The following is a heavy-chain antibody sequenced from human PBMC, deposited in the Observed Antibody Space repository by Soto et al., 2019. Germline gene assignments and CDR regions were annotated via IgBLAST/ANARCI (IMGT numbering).Heavy chain of an antibody. Sequence: LSLTCTVSGGSISSYYWSWIRQPAGKGLEWIGRIYTSGSTNYNPSLKSRVTMSVDTSKNQFSLKLSSVTAADTAVYYCARDVYCSSTSCYTGYWFDPWGQGTLVTVSS. CDR2: IYTSGST. CDR1: GGSISSYY. D-gene: IGHD2-2*02. J-gene: IGHJ5*02. V-gene: IGHV4-4*07. CDR3: ARDVYCSSTSCYTGYWFDP.